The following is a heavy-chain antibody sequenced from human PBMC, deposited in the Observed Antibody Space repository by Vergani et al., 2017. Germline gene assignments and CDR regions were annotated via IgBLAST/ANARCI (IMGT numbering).Heavy chain of an antibody. J-gene: IGHJ4*02. CDR3: ARWDYGILTGYRY. D-gene: IGHD3-9*01. CDR1: GYTFSNYY. CDR2: INPSGGHT. V-gene: IGHV1-46*03. Sequence: QVQVVQSGAEVKKSGASVKVSCKTSGYTFSNYYMHWVRQAPGQGLEWMGIINPSGGHTNYAQKFQGRVTMTRDTSTRTVYMELSSLRSEDTAIYYCARWDYGILTGYRYWGQGTLVTVSA.